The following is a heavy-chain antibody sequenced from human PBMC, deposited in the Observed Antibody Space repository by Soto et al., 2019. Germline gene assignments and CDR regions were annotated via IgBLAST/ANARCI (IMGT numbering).Heavy chain of an antibody. Sequence: GGSLRLSCAASGFTFDDYAMHWVWQAPGKGLEWVSGISWNSGYVGYADSVKGRFTISRDNAKNSLYLQMNTLRAEDTALYYCTKGLGGATVSYNWFDPWGQGTLVTVS. CDR1: GFTFDDYA. CDR2: ISWNSGYV. J-gene: IGHJ5*02. D-gene: IGHD3-10*01. CDR3: TKGLGGATVSYNWFDP. V-gene: IGHV3-9*01.